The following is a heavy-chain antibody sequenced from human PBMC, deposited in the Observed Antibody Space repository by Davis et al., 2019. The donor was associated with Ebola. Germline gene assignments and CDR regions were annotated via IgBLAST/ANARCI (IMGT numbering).Heavy chain of an antibody. Sequence: PSETLSLTCTVSGGSVSSGSYYWSWIRQPPGKGLEWIGYIYYSGSTNYNPSLKSRVTIAVDTSKNQFSLKLSSVTAADTAVYYCARELRIVAGYYYYYYYMDVWGKGTTVTVSS. D-gene: IGHD2-15*01. CDR2: IYYSGST. J-gene: IGHJ6*03. CDR1: GGSVSSGSYY. CDR3: ARELRIVAGYYYYYYYMDV. V-gene: IGHV4-61*01.